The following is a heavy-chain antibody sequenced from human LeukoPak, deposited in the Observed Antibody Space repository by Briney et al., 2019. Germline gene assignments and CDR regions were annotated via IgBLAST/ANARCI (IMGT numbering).Heavy chain of an antibody. CDR1: DGSISSSNW. CDR2: IYHSGST. J-gene: IGHJ4*02. D-gene: IGHD6-13*01. V-gene: IGHV4-4*02. CDR3: ASARTSSRSWFTFDY. Sequence: PSGTLSLTCAVSDGSISSSNWWSWVRQPPGKGLEWIGEIYHSGSTNYNPSLKSRVTISVDTSKNQLSLKLSSVTAADTAVYYCASARTSSRSWFTFDYWGQGILVTVSS.